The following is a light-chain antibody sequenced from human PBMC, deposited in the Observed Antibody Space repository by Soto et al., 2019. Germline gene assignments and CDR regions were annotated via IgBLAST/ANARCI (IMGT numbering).Light chain of an antibody. J-gene: IGLJ1*01. V-gene: IGLV1-40*01. Sequence: QSVLTQPPSVSGAPGQRVTISCTGSSSNIGAGYDVHWYQQLPGTAPKLLIYGNSNRPSGVPDRFSGSKSGTSASLAITGLQAEDEADYYCQSYDSSLIHFGTGTKLTVL. CDR3: QSYDSSLIH. CDR1: SSNIGAGYD. CDR2: GNS.